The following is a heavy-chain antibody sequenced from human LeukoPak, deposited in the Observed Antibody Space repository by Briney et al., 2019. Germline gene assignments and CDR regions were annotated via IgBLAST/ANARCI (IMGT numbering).Heavy chain of an antibody. J-gene: IGHJ5*02. CDR2: ISAYNGNT. CDR1: GYTFTSYG. Sequence: GASVKVSCKASGYTFTSYGISWVRQAPGQGLEWMGWISAYNGNTNYAQKLQGRVTMTTDTSTSTAYMELRSLRSDDTAVYYCARDDDILTGAVASDPWGQGTLVTVSS. CDR3: ARDDDILTGAVASDP. V-gene: IGHV1-18*01. D-gene: IGHD3-9*01.